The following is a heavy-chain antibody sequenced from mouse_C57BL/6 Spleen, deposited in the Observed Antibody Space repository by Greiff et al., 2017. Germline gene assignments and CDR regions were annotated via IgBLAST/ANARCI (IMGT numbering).Heavy chain of an antibody. CDR1: GYAFTNYL. J-gene: IGHJ4*01. Sequence: QVQLKESGAELVRPGTSVKVSCKASGYAFTNYLIEWVKQRPGQGLEWIGVINPGSGGTNYNEKFKGKATLTADKSSSTAYMQLSSLTSEDSAVYFCARRGGYYHLSHAMDYWGQGTSVTVSS. CDR2: INPGSGGT. CDR3: ARRGGYYHLSHAMDY. D-gene: IGHD1-1*01. V-gene: IGHV1-54*01.